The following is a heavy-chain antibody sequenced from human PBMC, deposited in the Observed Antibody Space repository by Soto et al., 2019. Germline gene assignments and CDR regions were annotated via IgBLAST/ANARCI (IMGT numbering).Heavy chain of an antibody. CDR1: GFTFSSYA. J-gene: IGHJ6*02. D-gene: IGHD6-13*01. V-gene: IGHV3-23*01. Sequence: EVQLLESVGGLVQPGGSLRLSCAASGFTFSSYAMSWVRQAPGKGLEWVSAISGSGGSTYYADSVKGRFTISRDNSKNTLYLQMNSLRAEDTAVYYCAKLGVGSWYGFVTENYYYYGMDVWGQGTTVTVSS. CDR2: ISGSGGST. CDR3: AKLGVGSWYGFVTENYYYYGMDV.